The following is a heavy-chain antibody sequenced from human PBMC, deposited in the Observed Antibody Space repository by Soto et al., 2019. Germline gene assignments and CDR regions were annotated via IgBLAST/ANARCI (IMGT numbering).Heavy chain of an antibody. J-gene: IGHJ6*02. D-gene: IGHD3-3*01. CDR3: ASPVYDVWSGYPQYYCYYYSMGV. Sequence: LRLSCAASGFTFSSYWMHWVRQAPGTGLVWVSRINSDGSSTSYADSVKGRFTISRDNAKYTLYLQMNSMRAEATAVYYCASPVYDVWSGYPQYYCYYYSMGVWGQGTTGTVSS. CDR2: INSDGSST. V-gene: IGHV3-74*01. CDR1: GFTFSSYW.